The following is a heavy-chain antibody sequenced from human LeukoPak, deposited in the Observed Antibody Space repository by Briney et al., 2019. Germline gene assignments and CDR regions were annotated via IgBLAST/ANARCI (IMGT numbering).Heavy chain of an antibody. Sequence: PGGSLRLSCAASGFMFNNYSMNWVRQAPGKGLEWVSIISRSSNFVYYADSVKHRFTISRDNAKNSLYLQMNSPRAEDTAIYYCVRVTGTGRNDAFDIWGQGTMVSVSS. D-gene: IGHD1-1*01. V-gene: IGHV3-21*06. CDR1: GFMFNNYS. CDR3: VRVTGTGRNDAFDI. J-gene: IGHJ3*02. CDR2: ISRSSNFV.